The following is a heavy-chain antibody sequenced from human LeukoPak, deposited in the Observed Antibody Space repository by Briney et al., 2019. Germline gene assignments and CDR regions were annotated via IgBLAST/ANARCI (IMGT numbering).Heavy chain of an antibody. CDR3: ARVLTSTSTVLDY. J-gene: IGHJ4*02. CDR2: IYSGGST. CDR1: GFTVSSNY. Sequence: GGSLRLSCAASGFTVSSNYMSWVRQAPGKGLEWVSVIYSGGSTYYADSVKGRFTISRDNSKNTLYLQMNSLRAEDTAVYYCARVLTSTSTVLDYWAREPWSPSPQ. V-gene: IGHV3-66*02. D-gene: IGHD4-11*01.